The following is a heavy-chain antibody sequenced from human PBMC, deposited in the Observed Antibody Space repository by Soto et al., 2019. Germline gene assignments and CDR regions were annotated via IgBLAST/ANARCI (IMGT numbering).Heavy chain of an antibody. D-gene: IGHD1-1*01. CDR1: GDSVSSNTAA. CDR2: TYYRSKWFN. Sequence: SQTLSLTCAISGDSVSSNTAAWSWIRQSPSRGLEWLGRTYYRSKWFNGYALSVKSRITINPDTSKNQFSLQLNSVTPEDTALYYCARDQEVGYAFDIWVQGTLVTVSS. CDR3: ARDQEVGYAFDI. V-gene: IGHV6-1*01. J-gene: IGHJ3*02.